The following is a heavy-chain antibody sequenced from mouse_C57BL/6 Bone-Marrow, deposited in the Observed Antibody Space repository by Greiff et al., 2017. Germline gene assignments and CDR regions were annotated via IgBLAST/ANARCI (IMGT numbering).Heavy chain of an antibody. CDR2: IRNKANGYTT. CDR1: GFTFTDYY. V-gene: IGHV7-3*01. Sequence: EVKLMESGGGLVQPGGSLSLSCAASGFTFTDYYMSWVRQPPGKALEWLGFIRNKANGYTTEYSASVKGRFTISRDNSQIILYLQMNALRAEDSATYYCARYTPDGYYPYWGQGTTLTVSS. D-gene: IGHD2-3*01. CDR3: ARYTPDGYYPY. J-gene: IGHJ2*01.